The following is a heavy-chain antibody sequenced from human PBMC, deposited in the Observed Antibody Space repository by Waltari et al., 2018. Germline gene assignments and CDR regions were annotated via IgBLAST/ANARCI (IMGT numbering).Heavy chain of an antibody. J-gene: IGHJ6*02. Sequence: EVQLVESGGGLVKPGGSLRLSCAASGFTFKHYTMNGVRQAPGKGLEWVSSISSTSSDIYYADSVKGRFTISRDNAKSSLYLQLNSLRAEDTAVYYCAGGYSSYYGMDVWGQGTTVTVSS. D-gene: IGHD6-13*01. V-gene: IGHV3-21*02. CDR1: GFTFKHYT. CDR3: AGGYSSYYGMDV. CDR2: ISSTSSDI.